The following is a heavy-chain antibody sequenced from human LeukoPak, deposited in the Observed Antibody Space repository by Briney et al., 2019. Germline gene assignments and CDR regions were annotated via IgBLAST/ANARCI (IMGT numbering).Heavy chain of an antibody. V-gene: IGHV4-4*02. Sequence: SGTLSLTCAVSGGSISSSNWWSWVRQPPGKGLEWIGEIYHSGSTNYNPSLKSRVTISVDKSKNQFSLKLSSVTAADTAVYYCARVSSLGIAAAGRFFDYWGQGTLVTVSS. CDR1: GGSISSSNW. CDR3: ARVSSLGIAAAGRFFDY. CDR2: IYHSGST. J-gene: IGHJ4*02. D-gene: IGHD6-13*01.